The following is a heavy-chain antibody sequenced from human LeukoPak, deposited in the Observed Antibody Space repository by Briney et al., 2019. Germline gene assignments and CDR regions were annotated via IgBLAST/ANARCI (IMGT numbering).Heavy chain of an antibody. CDR1: GGSVSNSNYC. J-gene: IGHJ3*02. V-gene: IGHV4-39*01. CDR3: ARPLDCNYGGTAFDI. Sequence: ASETLSLTCTVSGGSVSNSNYCWGWIRQPTGKQLEWIGSIDYSGSPLYNPSLKSRVTISVDTSKNQFSLKLSSVTAADTAVYYCARPLDCNYGGTAFDIWGQGTMVTVSS. CDR2: IDYSGSP. D-gene: IGHD4-23*01.